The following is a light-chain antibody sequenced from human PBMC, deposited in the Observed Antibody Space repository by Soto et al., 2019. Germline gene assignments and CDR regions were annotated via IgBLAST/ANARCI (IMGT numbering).Light chain of an antibody. CDR1: ESIDNW. J-gene: IGKJ1*01. Sequence: DIQMTQSPSTLSASAGDTVTITCRASESIDNWLAWYQQKPGKAPNLLIFDASTLLSGVPSRFSASGSGTEFTLTISSLQPNDFATYYCQQYASYSTFGQGTKVDI. CDR2: DAS. V-gene: IGKV1-5*01. CDR3: QQYASYST.